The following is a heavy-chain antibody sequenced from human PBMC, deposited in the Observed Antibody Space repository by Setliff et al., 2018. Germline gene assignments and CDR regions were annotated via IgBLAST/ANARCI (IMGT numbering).Heavy chain of an antibody. D-gene: IGHD2-21*01. CDR1: GTSLDSIANGNQF. V-gene: IGHV4-61*09. CDR2: IFMSGST. Sequence: PSETLSLTCSVSGTSLDSIANGNQFWGWIRQTAGKGLEWIGQIFMSGSTDYDPSFESRVTISLDMSKNQFFLDLTSVTAADTGVYYCVRAPVYCSGDCYPRYFDAWGQGTLVAVSS. CDR3: VRAPVYCSGDCYPRYFDA. J-gene: IGHJ5*02.